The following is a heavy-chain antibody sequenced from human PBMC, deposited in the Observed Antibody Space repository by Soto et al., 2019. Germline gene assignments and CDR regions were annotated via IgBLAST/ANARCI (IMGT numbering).Heavy chain of an antibody. Sequence: ASVKVSCKASGYTFTSYDINWVRQATGQGLEWMGWMNPNSGNTGYAQKFLGRVTMTRNTSISTAYMELSSLRSEDTAVYYCARATAPHVDAFDIWGQGTMVTVSS. V-gene: IGHV1-8*01. CDR3: ARATAPHVDAFDI. CDR1: GYTFTSYD. J-gene: IGHJ3*02. D-gene: IGHD2-21*02. CDR2: MNPNSGNT.